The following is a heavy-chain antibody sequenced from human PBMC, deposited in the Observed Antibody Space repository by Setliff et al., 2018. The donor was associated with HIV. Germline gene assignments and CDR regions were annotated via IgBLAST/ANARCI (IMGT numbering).Heavy chain of an antibody. D-gene: IGHD2-15*01. CDR2: IYYSGGT. J-gene: IGHJ4*02. V-gene: IGHV4-59*12. Sequence: PSETLSLTCSVSGGSISSYYWSWIRQPPGKGLEWIGDIYYSGGTNYNRSLKSRVTISVDTSKNQFSLNLSSVTAADTAVYYCARGGLGVVGAIDYWSQGTLVTVSS. CDR3: ARGGLGVVGAIDY. CDR1: GGSISSYY.